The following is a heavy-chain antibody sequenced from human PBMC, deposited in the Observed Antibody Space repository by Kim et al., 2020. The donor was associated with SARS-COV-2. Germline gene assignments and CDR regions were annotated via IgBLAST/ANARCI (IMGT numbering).Heavy chain of an antibody. J-gene: IGHJ4*02. D-gene: IGHD3-3*01. Sequence: VKGRFTISRDNAKNSLYLQMNSLRAEDTAVYYCARKPSNFWSGYYSPIDYWGQGTLVTVSS. V-gene: IGHV3-48*03. CDR3: ARKPSNFWSGYYSPIDY.